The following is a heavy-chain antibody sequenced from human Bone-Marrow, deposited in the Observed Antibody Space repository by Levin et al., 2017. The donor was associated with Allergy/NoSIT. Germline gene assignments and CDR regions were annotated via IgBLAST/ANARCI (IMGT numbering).Heavy chain of an antibody. CDR3: SRTGHYYAITGNPPDY. D-gene: IGHD1-20*01. CDR2: MNPNTGNT. J-gene: IGHJ4*01. Sequence: ASVKVSCKASGYTFGSYDINWVRQATGQGLEWMGWMNPNTGNTGYAQKFQGRVTMTRDTSINTAYMELSGLRSDDTAVYYWSRTGHYYAITGNPPDYWRQGTLVTVSS. V-gene: IGHV1-8*01. CDR1: GYTFGSYD.